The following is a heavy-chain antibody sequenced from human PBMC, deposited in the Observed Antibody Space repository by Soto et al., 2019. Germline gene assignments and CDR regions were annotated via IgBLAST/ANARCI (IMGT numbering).Heavy chain of an antibody. CDR1: GGSISGYY. J-gene: IGHJ6*02. D-gene: IGHD2-21*02. CDR2: MYNTGST. Sequence: QVQLQESGPGLVKPSETLSLTCTVSGGSISGYYWSWIRQPPGKGLEWIGYMYNTGSTVYNRSFRSRQTTPLAPRKHQLHVKLSSGAPAPAAVYFCARDLWGYCGTGCYPLDVWGPGTTVTVSS. CDR3: ARDLWGYCGTGCYPLDV. V-gene: IGHV4-59*01.